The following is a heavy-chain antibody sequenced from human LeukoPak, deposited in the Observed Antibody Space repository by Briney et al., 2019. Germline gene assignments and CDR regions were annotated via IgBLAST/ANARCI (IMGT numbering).Heavy chain of an antibody. J-gene: IGHJ3*02. D-gene: IGHD3-22*01. CDR1: GFTFSSYW. CDR3: ARMSYYYDSSGYYYDAFDI. Sequence: GGSLRLSCAASGFTFSSYWMSWVRQAPGKGLEWVANIKQDGSEKYYVDSVKGRFTISRDNAKNSLYLQMNSLRAEDTAVYYCARMSYYYDSSGYYYDAFDIWGQGTTVTVSS. V-gene: IGHV3-7*01. CDR2: IKQDGSEK.